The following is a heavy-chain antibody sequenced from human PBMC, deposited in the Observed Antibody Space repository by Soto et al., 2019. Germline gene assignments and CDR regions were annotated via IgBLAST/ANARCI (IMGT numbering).Heavy chain of an antibody. J-gene: IGHJ4*02. CDR2: IYHSGTT. CDR3: ARQRGYYVDY. D-gene: IGHD3-22*01. Sequence: SETLSLTCAVSGGSIRSGNLWSWVRQPPGKGLEWIGEIYHSGTTNYNPSLKSRVTISVDKSKNQFSLKLTSVTAADTAVYYCARQRGYYVDYWGQGTLVTVSS. CDR1: GGSIRSGNL. V-gene: IGHV4-4*02.